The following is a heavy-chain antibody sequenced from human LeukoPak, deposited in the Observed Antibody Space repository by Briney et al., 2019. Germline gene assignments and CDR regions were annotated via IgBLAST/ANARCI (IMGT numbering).Heavy chain of an antibody. CDR1: GGTFSSYA. Sequence: SAKVSCKASGGTFSSYAISWVRQAPGQGLEWMGRIIPILGIANYAQKFQGRVTITADKSTSTAYMELSSLRSEDTAVYYCARDSSGYSSGWYRIDYWGQGTLVTVSS. CDR3: ARDSSGYSSGWYRIDY. J-gene: IGHJ4*02. D-gene: IGHD6-19*01. V-gene: IGHV1-69*04. CDR2: IIPILGIA.